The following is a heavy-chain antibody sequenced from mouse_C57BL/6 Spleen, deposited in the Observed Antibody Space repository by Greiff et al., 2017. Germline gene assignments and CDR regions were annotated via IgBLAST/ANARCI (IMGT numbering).Heavy chain of an antibody. CDR3: AREAVQRPYAMDY. V-gene: IGHV1-80*01. CDR1: GYAFSSYW. CDR2: IYPGDGDT. J-gene: IGHJ4*01. D-gene: IGHD3-3*01. Sequence: LQLQESGAELVKPGASVKISCKASGYAFSSYWMNWVKQRPGKGVEWIGQIYPGDGDTNYNGKFKGKATLTADKSSSTAYMQLSSLTSEDAAVYFCAREAVQRPYAMDYWGQGTSVTVSS.